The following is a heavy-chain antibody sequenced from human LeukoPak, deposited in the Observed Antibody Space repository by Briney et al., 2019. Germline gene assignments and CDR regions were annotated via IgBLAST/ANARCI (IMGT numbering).Heavy chain of an antibody. CDR2: IYYSGST. V-gene: IGHV4-31*03. D-gene: IGHD1-26*01. CDR1: GDSISSGGYY. J-gene: IGHJ1*01. Sequence: PSQTLSLTCTVSGDSISSGGYYWSWIRQHPGKGLEWIGFIYYSGSTYYNPSLKSRVFIAVDTFENQFSLKLRSVTAADTAAYYCARGGSNSYFQHWGQGTLVTVSS. CDR3: ARGGSNSYFQH.